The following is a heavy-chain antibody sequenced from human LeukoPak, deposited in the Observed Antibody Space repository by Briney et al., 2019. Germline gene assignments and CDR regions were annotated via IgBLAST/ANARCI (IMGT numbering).Heavy chain of an antibody. Sequence: VASVKVSCKASGYTFTSYAMNWVRQAPRQGLEWMGWINTNTGDPTYAQGFTGRFVFSLDTSVSTAYLQISSLKAEDTAVYYCAREGEGIAAVAYNWFDPWGQGTLVTVSS. J-gene: IGHJ5*02. V-gene: IGHV7-4-1*02. CDR3: AREGEGIAAVAYNWFDP. CDR2: INTNTGDP. D-gene: IGHD6-13*01. CDR1: GYTFTSYA.